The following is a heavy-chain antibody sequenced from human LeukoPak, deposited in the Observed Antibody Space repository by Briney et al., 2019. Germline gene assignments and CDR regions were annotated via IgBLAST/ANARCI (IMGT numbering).Heavy chain of an antibody. D-gene: IGHD1-1*01. CDR1: GGSITNTNY. J-gene: IGHJ6*02. CDR2: VNLQGST. Sequence: SGTLSLTCGVSGGSITNTNYWTWVRQPPGKGLEWIGEVNLQGSTNYNPSLMGRVAISVDTSKNQFSLKLSSVTAADTAVYYCAGTLDYYYYGMDVWGQGTTVTVSS. V-gene: IGHV4-4*02. CDR3: AGTLDYYYYGMDV.